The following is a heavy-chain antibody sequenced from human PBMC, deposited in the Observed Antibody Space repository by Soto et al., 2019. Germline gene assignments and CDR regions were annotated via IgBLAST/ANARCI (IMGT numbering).Heavy chain of an antibody. CDR3: AETPYDFWSSGQYLFDH. J-gene: IGHJ4*02. CDR2: ISSSGSTI. CDR1: GFTFSSYE. D-gene: IGHD3-3*01. V-gene: IGHV3-48*03. Sequence: GGSLRLSCAASGFTFSSYEMNWVRQAPGKGLEWVSYISSSGSTIYYADSVKGRFTISRDNSKKTLYLQMNSLRAEDTAVYYCAETPYDFWSSGQYLFDHWGQGTLVTVSS.